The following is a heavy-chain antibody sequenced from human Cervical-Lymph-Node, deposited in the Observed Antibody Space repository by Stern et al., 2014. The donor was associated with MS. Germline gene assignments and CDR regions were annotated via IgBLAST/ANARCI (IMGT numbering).Heavy chain of an antibody. Sequence: QLQLQESGPGLVKPSETLSLTCTVSGGSISNRSYYWGWIRQPPGKGLEGIGNVYYTGSTYYNPSLQSRVTISVDTSKNQFSLKLTSVTAADTAVYYCARHDMAMLVVPDFWGQGTLVTVSS. V-gene: IGHV4-39*01. D-gene: IGHD3-22*01. CDR1: GGSISNRSYY. CDR3: ARHDMAMLVVPDF. CDR2: VYYTGST. J-gene: IGHJ4*02.